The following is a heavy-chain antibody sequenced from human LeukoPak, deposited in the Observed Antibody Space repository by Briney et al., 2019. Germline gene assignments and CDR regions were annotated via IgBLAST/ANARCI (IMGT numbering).Heavy chain of an antibody. Sequence: SSETLSLTCTVSGGSIGSYYWSWIRQPAGKGLEWIGRISSSGSTNYNPSLKSRVTISVDTSKNQFSLKLSSVTAADTAVYFCARGPYSYDSSGAFDIWGQGTMVTVSS. V-gene: IGHV4-4*07. J-gene: IGHJ3*02. CDR2: ISSSGST. CDR3: ARGPYSYDSSGAFDI. CDR1: GGSIGSYY. D-gene: IGHD3-22*01.